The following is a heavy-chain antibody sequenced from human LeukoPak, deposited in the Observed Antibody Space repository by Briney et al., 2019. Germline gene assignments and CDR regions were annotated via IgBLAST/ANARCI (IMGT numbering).Heavy chain of an antibody. D-gene: IGHD6-13*01. CDR1: GYTFTSYD. CDR3: ARSQQLVLRSPLDP. J-gene: IGHJ5*02. V-gene: IGHV1-8*01. CDR2: MNPNSGNT. Sequence: ASVKVSCKASGYTFTSYDINWVRQATGQGLEWMGWMNPNSGNTGYAQKFQGRVTMTRNTSISTAYMELSSLRSEDTAVYYCARSQQLVLRSPLDPWGQGTLVTVSS.